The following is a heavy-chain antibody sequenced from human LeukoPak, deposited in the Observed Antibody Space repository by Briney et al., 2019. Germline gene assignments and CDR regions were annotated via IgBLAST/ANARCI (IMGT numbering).Heavy chain of an antibody. D-gene: IGHD3-10*01. V-gene: IGHV3-23*01. CDR3: AKDLYYYGSGSQY. J-gene: IGHJ4*02. Sequence: GGSLRLSCAASGFTFSSYAMSWVRQAPGKGLEWVSAISGSGGSTHYADSVKGRFTISRDNSKNTLYLQMNSLRAEDTAVYYCAKDLYYYGSGSQYWGQGTLVTVSS. CDR2: ISGSGGST. CDR1: GFTFSSYA.